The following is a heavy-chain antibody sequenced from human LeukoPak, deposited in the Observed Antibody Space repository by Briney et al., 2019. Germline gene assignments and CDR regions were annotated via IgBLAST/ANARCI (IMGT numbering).Heavy chain of an antibody. V-gene: IGHV1-46*01. CDR2: INPSGGST. CDR3: TVADAFDI. J-gene: IGHJ3*02. D-gene: IGHD4-23*01. CDR1: GGTFSSYA. Sequence: ASVKVSCKASGGTFSSYAISWVRQAPGQGLEWMGIINPSGGSTSYAQKFQGRVTMTRDTSTSTVYMELSSLRSGDTAVYYCTVADAFDIWGQGTMVTVSS.